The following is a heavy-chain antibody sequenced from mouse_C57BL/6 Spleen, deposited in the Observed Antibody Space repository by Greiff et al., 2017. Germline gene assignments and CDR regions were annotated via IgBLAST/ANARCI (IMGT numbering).Heavy chain of an antibody. CDR3: ARRGIWFAY. D-gene: IGHD2-14*01. CDR1: GYSITSGYY. V-gene: IGHV3-6*01. CDR2: ISYDGSN. J-gene: IGHJ3*01. Sequence: VQLQQSGPGLVKPSQSLSLTCSVTGYSITSGYYWNWIRQFPGNKLEWMGYISYDGSNNYNPSLKNRISITRDTSKNQFFLKLNSVTTEDTATYYCARRGIWFAYWGQGTLVTVSA.